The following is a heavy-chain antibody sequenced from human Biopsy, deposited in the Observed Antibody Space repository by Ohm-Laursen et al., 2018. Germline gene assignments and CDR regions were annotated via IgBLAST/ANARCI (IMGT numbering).Heavy chain of an antibody. D-gene: IGHD6-25*01. V-gene: IGHV4-34*01. CDR3: ARHSAEKSGYDGDYFDY. CDR2: INHSGRT. CDR1: GESFNGYY. Sequence: SQTLSLTCTVYGESFNGYYWSWIRQTPGKGLEWIGEINHSGRTNYNPALKSRVTISVDTSKNQFSLKVNSVTVADTAVYYCARHSAEKSGYDGDYFDYWGQGTLVTVSS. J-gene: IGHJ4*02.